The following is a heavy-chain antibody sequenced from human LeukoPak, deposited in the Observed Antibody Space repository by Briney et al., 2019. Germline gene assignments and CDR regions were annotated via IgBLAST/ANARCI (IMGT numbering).Heavy chain of an antibody. CDR2: IYPGDSDT. Sequence: GESLQISCKGSGSSFTSYWIGWVRPLPGKGLEWMGIIYPGDSDTRYSPSFQGQVTISADKSISTAYLQWSSLKASDTAMYYCARVVTASDAFDIWGQGTMVTVSS. CDR3: ARVVTASDAFDI. V-gene: IGHV5-51*01. J-gene: IGHJ3*02. CDR1: GSSFTSYW. D-gene: IGHD2-21*02.